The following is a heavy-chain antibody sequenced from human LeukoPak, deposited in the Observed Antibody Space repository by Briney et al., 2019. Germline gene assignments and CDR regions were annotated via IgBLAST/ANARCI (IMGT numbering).Heavy chain of an antibody. CDR1: GFSITTGYY. Sequence: SETLSLTCTVSGFSITTGYYWAWIRQPPGKRLEWIGTIFRIGSTYYNPSLKSRVTISVDTSKNRFSLKLSSVTAADTAVYYCARGCWESQKEGYAFDIWGQGTMVTVSS. J-gene: IGHJ3*02. CDR3: ARGCWESQKEGYAFDI. CDR2: IFRIGST. V-gene: IGHV4-38-2*02. D-gene: IGHD1-26*01.